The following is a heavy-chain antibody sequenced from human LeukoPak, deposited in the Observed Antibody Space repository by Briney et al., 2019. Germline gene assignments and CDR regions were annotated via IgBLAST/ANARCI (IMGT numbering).Heavy chain of an antibody. CDR1: GGSFSSYY. CDR3: ARVTRFTQFGELWFDS. D-gene: IGHD3-10*01. V-gene: IGHV4-34*01. CDR2: ITHSRST. Sequence: SETLSLTCAVYGGSFSSYYWSWIRQSPGKGLEWIGEITHSRSTNYNPSLKSRVTISLDTSKGQFSLKLTSVTAAETAVYYCARVTRFTQFGELWFDSWGQGTLLTVSS. J-gene: IGHJ5*01.